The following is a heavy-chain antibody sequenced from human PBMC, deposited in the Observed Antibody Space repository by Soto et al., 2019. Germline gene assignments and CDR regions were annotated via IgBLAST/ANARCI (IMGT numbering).Heavy chain of an antibody. V-gene: IGHV4-39*01. D-gene: IGHD5-18*01. Sequence: PSETLSLTCTVSGGSISSSSYYWGWIRQPPGKGLEWIGSIYYSGSTYYNPSLKSRVTISVDTSKNQFSLKLSSVTAADTAVYYCARPRKDTAMVTWYAFDIWGQGTMVTVS. CDR1: GGSISSSSYY. CDR2: IYYSGST. CDR3: ARPRKDTAMVTWYAFDI. J-gene: IGHJ3*02.